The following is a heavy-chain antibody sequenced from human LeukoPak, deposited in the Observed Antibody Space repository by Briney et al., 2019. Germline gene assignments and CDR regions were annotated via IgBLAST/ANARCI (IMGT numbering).Heavy chain of an antibody. CDR3: ASPMVVTATLSPFDY. J-gene: IGHJ4*02. CDR2: ISAYNGNT. V-gene: IGHV1-18*01. D-gene: IGHD2-21*02. CDR1: GYTFTSYG. Sequence: ASVKVSCKASGYTFTSYGISWVRQAPGQGLEWMGWISAYNGNTNYAQKLQGRVTMTTDTSTSTAYMELSSLRSEDTAVYYCASPMVVTATLSPFDYWGQGTLVTVSS.